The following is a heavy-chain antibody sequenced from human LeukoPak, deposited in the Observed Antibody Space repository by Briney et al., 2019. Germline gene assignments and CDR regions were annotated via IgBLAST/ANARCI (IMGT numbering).Heavy chain of an antibody. D-gene: IGHD2-15*01. CDR2: IYYSGST. V-gene: IGHV4-61*01. J-gene: IGHJ5*02. CDR1: GRSVTSVSNY. Sequence: SETLSLTCTVSGRSVTSVSNYWSWIRQPPGKGLEWFGYIYYSGSTNYNPSLESPVTISVHTSKNQCSLKMRSVTAAATAVNYYTRDALGFWSGGSCVHGFDPWGQGTLVTVSS. CDR3: TRDALGFWSGGSCVHGFDP.